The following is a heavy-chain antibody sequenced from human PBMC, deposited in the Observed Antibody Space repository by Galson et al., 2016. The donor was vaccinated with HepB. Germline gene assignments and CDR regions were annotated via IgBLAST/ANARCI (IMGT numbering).Heavy chain of an antibody. J-gene: IGHJ5*02. V-gene: IGHV1-46*01. CDR3: ARQLERVFDA. CDR2: INPRDGGT. CDR1: QYNFINHY. Sequence: SVKVSCKASQYNFINHYIHWVRQAPGQGLEWMAMINPRDGGTDYAQMFQDRVTLIRDTSTTTVYMHLNSLRSQDTAVYFCARQLERVFDAWGQGTLVSVSS. D-gene: IGHD1-1*01.